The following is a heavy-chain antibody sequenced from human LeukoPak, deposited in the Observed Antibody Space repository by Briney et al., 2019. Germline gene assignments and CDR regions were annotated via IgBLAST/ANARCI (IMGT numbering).Heavy chain of an antibody. CDR1: GFTFSSHW. V-gene: IGHV3-7*03. CDR3: LWWDY. CDR2: IKQDGSEK. D-gene: IGHD2-21*01. J-gene: IGHJ4*02. Sequence: PGGSLRLSCAASGFTFSSHWMSWVRQAPGKGLEWVANIKQDGSEKYYVDSMKGRFTISRDNAKNSLYLQMNSLKTEDTAVYYCLWWDYWGQGTLVTVSS.